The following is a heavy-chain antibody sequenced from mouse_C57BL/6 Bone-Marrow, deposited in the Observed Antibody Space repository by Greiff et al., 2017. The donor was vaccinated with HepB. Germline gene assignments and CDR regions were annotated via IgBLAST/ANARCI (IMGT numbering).Heavy chain of an antibody. J-gene: IGHJ4*01. CDR2: IHPSDSDT. CDR3: ARITGTDAMDY. V-gene: IGHV1-74*01. CDR1: GYTFTSYW. D-gene: IGHD4-1*01. Sequence: QVQLKQPGAELVKPGASVKVSCKASGYTFTSYWMHWVKQRPGQGLEWIGRIHPSDSDTNYNQKFKGKATVTADKSSSTAYMQLNSLTSEDSAVYFCARITGTDAMDYWGQGTSVTVSS.